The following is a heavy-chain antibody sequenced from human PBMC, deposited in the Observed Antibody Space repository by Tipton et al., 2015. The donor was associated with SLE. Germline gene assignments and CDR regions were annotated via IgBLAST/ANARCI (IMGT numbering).Heavy chain of an antibody. J-gene: IGHJ1*01. CDR2: ISYSGNT. Sequence: TLSLTCDVSGASISSNHWWTWVRQPPGKGLEWIGYISYSGNTNYNPSLKSRVTISVDSSKNQFSLKLNSVTPADTAVYYCARGGLGSDLRGSIYLGLWGQGALVTVSS. CDR1: GASISSNHW. D-gene: IGHD7-27*01. V-gene: IGHV4-4*02. CDR3: ARGGLGSDLRGSIYLGL.